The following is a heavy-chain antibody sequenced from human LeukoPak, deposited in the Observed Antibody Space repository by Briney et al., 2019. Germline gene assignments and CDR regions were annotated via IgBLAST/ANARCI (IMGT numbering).Heavy chain of an antibody. CDR1: GFTFSTHS. CDR3: AGDGTGVLPGDAFDI. Sequence: PGGSLRLSCAASGFTFSTHSMNWVRQAPGKGLEWVSYINHDGNDIYYGESVKGRFTISRDNAKNLLYLQIHTLRAEDTAVYYCAGDGTGVLPGDAFDIWSQGTMVTVSS. J-gene: IGHJ3*02. D-gene: IGHD1-1*01. CDR2: INHDGNDI. V-gene: IGHV3-21*05.